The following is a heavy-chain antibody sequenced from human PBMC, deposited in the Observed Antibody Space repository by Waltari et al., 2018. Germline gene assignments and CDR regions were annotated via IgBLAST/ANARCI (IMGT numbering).Heavy chain of an antibody. D-gene: IGHD2-15*01. V-gene: IGHV3-74*01. J-gene: IGHJ4*02. CDR3: ARDFGGRNDY. CDR2: INENGRTI. Sequence: EVQVVESGGGLVQPGGSLRLSCAASGFTVSRNWMHWVRQAPGKGLEWVSRINENGRTINYAGSLRGRFTISRDNTKNMLYLQMSSLRAEDTAIYYCARDFGGRNDYWGQGTLVTVSS. CDR1: GFTVSRNW.